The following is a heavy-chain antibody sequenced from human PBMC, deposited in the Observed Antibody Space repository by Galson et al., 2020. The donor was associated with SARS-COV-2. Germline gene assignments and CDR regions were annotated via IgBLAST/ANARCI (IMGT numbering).Heavy chain of an antibody. CDR2: ISYDGSNK. CDR1: GFTFSSYA. J-gene: IGHJ6*03. D-gene: IGHD3-16*01. V-gene: IGHV3-30*01. CDR3: ARGGGGGYYYMDV. Sequence: GESLKISCAASGFTFSSYAMHWARQAPGKGLEWVAVISYDGSNKYYADSVKGRFTISRDNSKNTLDLQMNRLRAEDTAVYYCARGGGGGYYYMDVWGKGTTVTVSS.